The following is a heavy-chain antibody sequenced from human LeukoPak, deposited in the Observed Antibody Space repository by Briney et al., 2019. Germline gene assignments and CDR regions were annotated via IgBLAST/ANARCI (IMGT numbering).Heavy chain of an antibody. J-gene: IGHJ4*02. CDR2: IYSSGST. D-gene: IGHD1-7*01. CDR1: GLTVSSNY. CDR3: ARVGTMVYFDY. V-gene: IGHV3-66*01. Sequence: PGGSLRLSCAASGLTVSSNYMSWVRQAPGKGLEWVSVIYSSGSTYYADSVEGRFTISRDNFKNTLYLQMNSLRAEDTAVYYCARVGTMVYFDYWGQGTLVTVSS.